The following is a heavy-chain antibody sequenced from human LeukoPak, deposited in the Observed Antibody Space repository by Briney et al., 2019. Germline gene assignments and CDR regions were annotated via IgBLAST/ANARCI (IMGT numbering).Heavy chain of an antibody. J-gene: IGHJ6*02. CDR1: GGSISSGGYY. CDR2: INHSGST. CDR3: ARAGVSWVGRAAAAIPPHYYYYGMDV. D-gene: IGHD2-21*02. Sequence: SETLSLTCTVSGGSISSGGYYWSWIRQPPGKGLEWIGQINHSGSTNYNPSLKSRVTISVDTSKNQFSLKLSSVTAADTAVYYCARAGVSWVGRAAAAIPPHYYYYGMDVWGQGTTVTVSS. V-gene: IGHV4-39*07.